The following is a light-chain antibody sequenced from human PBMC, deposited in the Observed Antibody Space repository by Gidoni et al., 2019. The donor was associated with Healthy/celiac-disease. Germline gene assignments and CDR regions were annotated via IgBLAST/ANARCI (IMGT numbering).Light chain of an antibody. CDR2: GAS. CDR1: QSVSSN. Sequence: EIVMTQSPATLSVSPGERATLSCRASQSVSSNLAWYQQKPGQAPRLLIYGASTRATGIPARFSGSGSGTEFTLTISSLQSEDFAVYYCQQYNNWPPEGTFXQXTRLXIK. V-gene: IGKV3-15*01. J-gene: IGKJ5*01. CDR3: QQYNNWPPEGT.